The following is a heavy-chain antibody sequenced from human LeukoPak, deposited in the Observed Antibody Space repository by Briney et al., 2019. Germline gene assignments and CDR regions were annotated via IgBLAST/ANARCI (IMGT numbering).Heavy chain of an antibody. CDR3: AKVVGQLVFFDAFDI. Sequence: GGFLRLSCAASGFTFDDYAMHWVRQAPGKGLEWVSGISWNSGSIGYADSVKGRFTISRDNAKNSLYLQMNSLRAEDMALYYCAKVVGQLVFFDAFDIWGQGTMVTVSS. J-gene: IGHJ3*02. V-gene: IGHV3-9*03. CDR1: GFTFDDYA. D-gene: IGHD6-6*01. CDR2: ISWNSGSI.